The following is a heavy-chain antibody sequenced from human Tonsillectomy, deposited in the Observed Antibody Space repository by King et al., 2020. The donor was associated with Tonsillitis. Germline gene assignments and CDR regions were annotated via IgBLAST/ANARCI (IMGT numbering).Heavy chain of an antibody. J-gene: IGHJ4*02. D-gene: IGHD3-22*01. CDR3: ARGRYYYDISGYFDY. CDR2: ISYDGSDK. CDR1: GFTFSDYA. V-gene: IGHV3-30-3*01. Sequence: VQLVESGGGVVQPGRSLRLSCAASGFTFSDYAMHWVRQAPGKGLEWVATISYDGSDKYYADSVKGRFTISRDNSKDTLFLQMNSLRAEDTAVFYCARGRYYYDISGYFDYWGQGTLVTVSS.